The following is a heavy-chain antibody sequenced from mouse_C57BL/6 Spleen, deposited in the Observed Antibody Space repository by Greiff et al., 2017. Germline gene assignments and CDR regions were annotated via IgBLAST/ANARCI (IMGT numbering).Heavy chain of an antibody. V-gene: IGHV1-52*01. CDR1: GYTFTSYW. Sequence: QVQLKESGAELVRPGSSVKLSCKASGYTFTSYWMHWVKQRPIQGLEWIGNIDPSDSETHYNQKFKDKATLTVDKSSSTAYMQLSSLTSEDSAVYYCARSYYGSSYVFAYWGQGTLVTVSA. CDR2: IDPSDSET. J-gene: IGHJ3*01. D-gene: IGHD1-1*01. CDR3: ARSYYGSSYVFAY.